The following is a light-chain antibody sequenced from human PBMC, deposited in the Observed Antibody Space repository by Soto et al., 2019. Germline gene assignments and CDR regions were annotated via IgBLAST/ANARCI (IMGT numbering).Light chain of an antibody. J-gene: IGKJ3*01. Sequence: DIQITQSPSSVSASVGDRVTVTCRASQNISSCLAWYQQTPGKAPNLLIYGASTLQRGVPSRFSGSGSGTEFTLPISSLQPEDFATYFCQQGNSFPFTFGPGTRVD. V-gene: IGKV1-12*01. CDR2: GAS. CDR3: QQGNSFPFT. CDR1: QNISSC.